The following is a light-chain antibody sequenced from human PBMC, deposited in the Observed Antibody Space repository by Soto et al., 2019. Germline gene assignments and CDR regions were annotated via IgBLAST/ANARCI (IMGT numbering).Light chain of an antibody. V-gene: IGLV3-21*02. J-gene: IGLJ1*01. CDR1: KIGGKS. Sequence: SYELTQPPSVSVAPGQTARIACGGDKIGGKSVHWYQQKPGQAPVLVVYDENDRPSRIPDRFSGSHSGNTATLTISGVDAGDEADYYWQVYDSSRDSYVFGAGTKVTVL. CDR2: DEN. CDR3: QVYDSSRDSYV.